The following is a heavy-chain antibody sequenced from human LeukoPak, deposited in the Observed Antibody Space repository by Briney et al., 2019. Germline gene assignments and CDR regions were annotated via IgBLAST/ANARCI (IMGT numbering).Heavy chain of an antibody. J-gene: IGHJ1*01. Sequence: RSLRLSCAASGFTFSSYAMHWVRQAPGKGLEWVAVISYDGSNKYYADSVKGRFTISRDNSKNTLYLQMNSLRAEDTAVYYCAKQGLVPATAGDWGQGTLVTVSS. CDR1: GFTFSSYA. V-gene: IGHV3-30*04. CDR2: ISYDGSNK. D-gene: IGHD2-2*01. CDR3: AKQGLVPATAGD.